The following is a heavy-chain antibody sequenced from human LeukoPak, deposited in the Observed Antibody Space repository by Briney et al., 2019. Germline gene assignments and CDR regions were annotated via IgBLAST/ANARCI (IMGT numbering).Heavy chain of an antibody. CDR1: EGSISSYY. Sequence: SETLSLTCTVSEGSISSYYCSWIRQPAGKGLEWIGSMSYRGTTYYNPSLKSRVTISVDTSKNQFSLKLSSVTAADTAVYYCARLGIAAAGMRNFDYWGQGTLVTVSS. CDR2: MSYRGTT. V-gene: IGHV4-59*04. CDR3: ARLGIAAAGMRNFDY. D-gene: IGHD6-13*01. J-gene: IGHJ4*02.